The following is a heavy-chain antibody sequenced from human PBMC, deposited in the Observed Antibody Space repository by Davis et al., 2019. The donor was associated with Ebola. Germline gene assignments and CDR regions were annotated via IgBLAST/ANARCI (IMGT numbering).Heavy chain of an antibody. CDR3: ARGGIYSGSSKYSFDY. CDR1: GFTFSSSW. Sequence: GESLKISCAASGFTFSSSWMSWVRQAPGKGLEWVANIKQDGSEKYYVDSVKGRFTISRDNARSSLYLQMNSLRDEDTAVYYCARGGIYSGSSKYSFDYWGQGTLVTVSS. J-gene: IGHJ4*02. D-gene: IGHD1-26*01. V-gene: IGHV3-7*01. CDR2: IKQDGSEK.